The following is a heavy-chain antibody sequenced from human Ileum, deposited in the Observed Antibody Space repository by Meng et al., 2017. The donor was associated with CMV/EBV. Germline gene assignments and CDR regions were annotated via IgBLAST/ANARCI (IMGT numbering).Heavy chain of an antibody. D-gene: IGHD3-16*01. J-gene: IGHJ6*01. CDR3: AREEKTMIAHATGLGYFRIAP. V-gene: IGHV4-39*07. CDR2: VHHSGSA. Sequence: SETLSLTCSVSGDSIVNTHYFWDWVRQSPGKGLEWIGSVHHSGSARYRPSLESRVTISVDTTQNKFYLQLKSVTAADTAMYYCAREEKTMIAHATGLGYFRIAPWGQG. CDR1: GDSIVNTHYF.